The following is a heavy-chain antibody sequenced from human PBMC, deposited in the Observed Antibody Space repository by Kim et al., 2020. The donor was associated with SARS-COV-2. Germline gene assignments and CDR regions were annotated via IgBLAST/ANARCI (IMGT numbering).Heavy chain of an antibody. Sequence: GESLKISCKGSGYSFTSYWIGWVRQMPGKGLEWMGIIYPGDSDTRYSPSFQGQVTISADKSISTAYLQWSSLKASDTAMYYCARTERIAVATPSGMDVWGQGTTVTVSS. CDR1: GYSFTSYW. CDR2: IYPGDSDT. CDR3: ARTERIAVATPSGMDV. D-gene: IGHD6-19*01. J-gene: IGHJ6*02. V-gene: IGHV5-51*01.